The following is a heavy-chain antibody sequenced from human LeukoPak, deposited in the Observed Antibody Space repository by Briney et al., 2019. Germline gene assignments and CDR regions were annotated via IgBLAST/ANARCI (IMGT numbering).Heavy chain of an antibody. J-gene: IGHJ4*02. CDR2: IHTSGST. CDR3: ARAPEFSSGWLLDC. V-gene: IGHV4-4*07. D-gene: IGHD6-19*01. Sequence: SSETLSLTCSVPGGSISTYYGSWIRQSAGKGLEWIGRIHTSGSTNYNPSLKSRVTMSVDTSKNQFSLKVTSVSAADTGVYYCARAPEFSSGWLLDCWGQGSLVTVSS. CDR1: GGSISTYY.